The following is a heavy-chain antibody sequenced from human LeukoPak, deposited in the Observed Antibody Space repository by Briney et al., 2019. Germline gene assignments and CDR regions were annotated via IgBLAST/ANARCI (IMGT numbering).Heavy chain of an antibody. V-gene: IGHV3-53*01. CDR3: ARRAGAYSHPYDY. Sequence: GGSLRLSCTVSGSTVSSNSMSWVRQAPGKGLEWVSFIYSDNTHYSDSVKGRFTISRDNSKNTLYLQMNSLRAEDTAVYYCARRAGAYSHPYDYWGQGTLVTVSS. CDR1: GSTVSSNS. CDR2: IYSDNT. D-gene: IGHD4/OR15-4a*01. J-gene: IGHJ4*02.